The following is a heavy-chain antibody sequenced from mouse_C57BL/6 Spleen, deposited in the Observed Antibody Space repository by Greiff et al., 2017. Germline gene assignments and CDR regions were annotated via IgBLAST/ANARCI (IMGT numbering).Heavy chain of an antibody. J-gene: IGHJ4*01. CDR1: GYTFTSYW. V-gene: IGHV1-50*01. CDR2: IDPSDSYT. CDR3: ARSRLRSGMDY. Sequence: QVQLQQPGAELVKPGASVKLSCKASGYTFTSYWMQWVKQMPGQGLEWIGEIDPSDSYTNYNQKFKGKATLTVDTSSSTAYMQLSSLTSEDSAVYYCARSRLRSGMDYWGQGTSVTVSS. D-gene: IGHD1-2*01.